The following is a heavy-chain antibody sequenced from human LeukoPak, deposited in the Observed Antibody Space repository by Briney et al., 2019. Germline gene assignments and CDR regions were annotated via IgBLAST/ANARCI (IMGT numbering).Heavy chain of an antibody. CDR3: ARSSGLITIFGVVESWFDP. D-gene: IGHD3-3*01. Sequence: ASVTVSCKASGYTFTGYYMHWVRQAPGQGLEWMGWINPNSGGTNYAQKFQGRVTMTRDTSISTAYMELSRLRSDDTAVYYCARSSGLITIFGVVESWFDPWGQGTLVTVSS. CDR2: INPNSGGT. V-gene: IGHV1-2*02. J-gene: IGHJ5*02. CDR1: GYTFTGYY.